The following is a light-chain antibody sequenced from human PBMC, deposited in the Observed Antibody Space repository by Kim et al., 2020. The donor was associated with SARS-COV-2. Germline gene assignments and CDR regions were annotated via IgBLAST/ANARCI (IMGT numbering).Light chain of an antibody. J-gene: IGKJ4*01. Sequence: DIQMTQSPSSLSASVGDTVTITCQSSQDIGNYLNWYQHKPGKAPNLLIYDATNLETRVPSRFRGGGSGTDFTFTISSLQPEDIATYFCQQYDDLPFTFGGGTKVDIK. CDR3: QQYDDLPFT. CDR2: DAT. CDR1: QDIGNY. V-gene: IGKV1-33*01.